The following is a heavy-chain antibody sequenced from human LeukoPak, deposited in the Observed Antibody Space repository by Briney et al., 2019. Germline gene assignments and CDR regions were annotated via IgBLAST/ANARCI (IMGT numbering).Heavy chain of an antibody. D-gene: IGHD1-26*01. J-gene: IGHJ5*02. Sequence: GASVKVSCKASGYTFTGYYMHWVRQAPGQGLEWMGWINPNSGGTNYAQKFQGRVTMTRDTSISTAYMELSRLRSDDTAVYYCARRSLRGATWFDPWGQGTLVTVSS. CDR2: INPNSGGT. CDR1: GYTFTGYY. CDR3: ARRSLRGATWFDP. V-gene: IGHV1-2*02.